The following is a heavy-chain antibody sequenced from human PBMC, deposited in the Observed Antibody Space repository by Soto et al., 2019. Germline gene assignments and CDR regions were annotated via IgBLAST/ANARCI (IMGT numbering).Heavy chain of an antibody. D-gene: IGHD3-16*01. Sequence: QVQLAQSGVEVKKPGASVKVSRKASGYTFSSYGISWVRQAPGQGLEWMGWISAYNGDVNYAQNFQGRVTMATDTSTSTAHMELRSLRSDDTAIYYCARDGPLISSRSWLDPWGPGTLVTVSS. V-gene: IGHV1-18*04. CDR3: ARDGPLISSRSWLDP. CDR1: GYTFSSYG. CDR2: ISAYNGDV. J-gene: IGHJ5*02.